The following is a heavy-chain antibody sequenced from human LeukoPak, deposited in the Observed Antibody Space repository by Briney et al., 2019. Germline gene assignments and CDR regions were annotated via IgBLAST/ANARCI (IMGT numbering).Heavy chain of an antibody. CDR3: ARSGALTYTFDY. D-gene: IGHD1-14*01. V-gene: IGHV3-23*01. CDR1: GFTFSSYA. J-gene: IGHJ4*02. CDR2: ISGSGGST. Sequence: PGGSLRLSCAASGFTFSSYAMSWVRQAPGKGLEWVSAISGSGGSTYYADSVKGRFTISRDNAKNSLYLQMNSLRAEDTAVYYCARSGALTYTFDYWGQGTLVTVSS.